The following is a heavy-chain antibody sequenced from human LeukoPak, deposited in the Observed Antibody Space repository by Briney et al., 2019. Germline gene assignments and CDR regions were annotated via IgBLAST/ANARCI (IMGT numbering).Heavy chain of an antibody. CDR1: GFTFSIND. Sequence: GGSLRLSCTASGFTFSINDMHCVRQATGKGLEWVSGVGTVGDKYYADSVMGRFIISRDDAKNSLYLQMNSLRAGHTAVYYCARVRKTAIADYWGQGTLVTVSS. J-gene: IGHJ4*02. V-gene: IGHV3-13*01. D-gene: IGHD5-18*01. CDR3: ARVRKTAIADY. CDR2: VGTVGDK.